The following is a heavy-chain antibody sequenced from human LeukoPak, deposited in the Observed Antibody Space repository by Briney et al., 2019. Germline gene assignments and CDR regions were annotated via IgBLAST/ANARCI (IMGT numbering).Heavy chain of an antibody. V-gene: IGHV1-2*02. CDR2: INPNSGGT. CDR3: ARAAVAAGSTETFDP. CDR1: GYTFTGYY. D-gene: IGHD2-15*01. Sequence: ASVKVSCTASGYTFTGYYMHWVRQAPGQGPEWMGWINPNSGGTNYAQKFQGRVTITRDTSISTAYMELSRLRSDDSAVYYCARAAVAAGSTETFDPWGQGTLVTVSS. J-gene: IGHJ5*02.